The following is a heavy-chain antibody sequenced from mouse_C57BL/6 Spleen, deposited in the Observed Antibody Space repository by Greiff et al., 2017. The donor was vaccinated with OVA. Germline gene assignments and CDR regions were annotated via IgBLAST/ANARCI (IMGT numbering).Heavy chain of an antibody. CDR1: GFSLTSYG. Sequence: VKLMESGPGLVQPSQSLSITCTVSGFSLTSYGVHWVRQSPGKGLEWLGVIWSGGSTDYNAAFISRLSISKDNSKSQVFFKMNRLQADDTAIYYRARKGGYGYGYAMDYWGQGTSVTVSS. CDR3: ARKGGYGYGYAMDY. V-gene: IGHV2-2*01. CDR2: IWSGGST. J-gene: IGHJ4*01. D-gene: IGHD2-2*01.